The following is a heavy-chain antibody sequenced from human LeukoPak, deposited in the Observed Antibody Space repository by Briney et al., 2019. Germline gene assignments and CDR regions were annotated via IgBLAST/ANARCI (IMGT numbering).Heavy chain of an antibody. J-gene: IGHJ4*01. CDR2: LSSGSSP. D-gene: IGHD2-8*02. V-gene: IGHV3-69-1*01. CDR3: ARQLGYCAAGTCYFDS. CDR1: GFAISTYA. Sequence: GGSLRLSCAASGFAISTYAMAWVRQAPGKGLEWISSLSSGSSPSYSDSLEGRLTMSSDNARNTLYLQMDNLRGEDTAMSYCARQLGYCAAGTCYFDSWGHGTQVTVSS.